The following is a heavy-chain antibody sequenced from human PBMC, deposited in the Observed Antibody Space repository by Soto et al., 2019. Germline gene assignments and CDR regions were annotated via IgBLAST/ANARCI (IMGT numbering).Heavy chain of an antibody. Sequence: GGSLRLSCAASGFTFSSYAMSWVRQAPGKGLEWVSAISGSGGSTYYADSVKGRFTISRDNSKNTLYLQMNSLRAEDTAVYYCANGYCSGGSCLYFDYWGQGTLVTVSS. J-gene: IGHJ4*02. CDR2: ISGSGGST. CDR1: GFTFSSYA. CDR3: ANGYCSGGSCLYFDY. D-gene: IGHD2-15*01. V-gene: IGHV3-23*01.